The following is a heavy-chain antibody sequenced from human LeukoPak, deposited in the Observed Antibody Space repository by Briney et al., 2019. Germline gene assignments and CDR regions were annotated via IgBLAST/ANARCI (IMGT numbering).Heavy chain of an antibody. CDR1: GFTFSDYY. J-gene: IGHJ3*02. CDR2: ISSSGSTI. V-gene: IGHV3-11*04. D-gene: IGHD3-10*01. CDR3: ARDTEVLLWFGEPLGAFDI. Sequence: GGSLRLSCAASGFTFSDYYMSWIRQAPGKGLEWVSYISSSGSTIYYADSVKGRFTISRDNAKNSLYLQMNSLRAEVTAVYYCARDTEVLLWFGEPLGAFDIWGQGTMVTVSS.